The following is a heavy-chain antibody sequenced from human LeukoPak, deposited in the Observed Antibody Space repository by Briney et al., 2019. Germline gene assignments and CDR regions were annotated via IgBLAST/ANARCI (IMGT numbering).Heavy chain of an antibody. CDR3: AKGRAAAGTPRAGLEP. V-gene: IGHV3-23*01. Sequence: LPGGSLRLSCAASGFTFSSNAMCWVRQAPGKGLEWVSLISGTGGTTYYADSVKGRFTISRDDSKNTLDLQINSLRAEDTAVYYCAKGRAAAGTPRAGLEPWGQGTLVTVSS. J-gene: IGHJ5*02. D-gene: IGHD6-13*01. CDR1: GFTFSSNA. CDR2: ISGTGGTT.